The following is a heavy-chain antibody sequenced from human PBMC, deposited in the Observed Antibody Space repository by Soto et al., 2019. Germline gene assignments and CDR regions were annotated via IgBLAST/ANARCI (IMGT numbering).Heavy chain of an antibody. J-gene: IGHJ6*02. V-gene: IGHV3-48*02. Sequence: EVKMVESGGGLVQPGGSLSLSCEVSGFTLSTYSINWVRQAPGKGLEWVSCITSNGSTIYYADSVKGRFTVSRDNAKNPMFLQMNSLRDEDTAVYYCARVAIAAGRVIAVTYALDVWGHGTTVTVSS. D-gene: IGHD3-16*02. CDR2: ITSNGSTI. CDR3: ARVAIAAGRVIAVTYALDV. CDR1: GFTLSTYS.